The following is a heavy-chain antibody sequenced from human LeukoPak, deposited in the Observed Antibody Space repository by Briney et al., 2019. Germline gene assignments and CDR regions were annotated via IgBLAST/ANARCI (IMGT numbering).Heavy chain of an antibody. CDR3: AKDLLGRNSYGLTDY. Sequence: GGSLRLSCAASGFTFSSYAMSWVRQAPGKGLEWVSAISGSGGSTYYADSVKGRFTIPRDNSKNTLYLQMNSLRAEDTAVYYCAKDLLGRNSYGLTDYWGQGTLVTVSS. V-gene: IGHV3-23*01. CDR2: ISGSGGST. J-gene: IGHJ4*02. D-gene: IGHD5-18*01. CDR1: GFTFSSYA.